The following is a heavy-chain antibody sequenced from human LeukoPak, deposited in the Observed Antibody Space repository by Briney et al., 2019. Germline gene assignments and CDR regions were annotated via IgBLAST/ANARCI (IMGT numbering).Heavy chain of an antibody. J-gene: IGHJ4*02. Sequence: ASVKVSCKASGYTFTSYGISWVRQAPGQGLEWMGWINPNSGCTNYAQKFQGRVTMTRDTSISTAYMELSRLRSDDTAVYYCARITYYYGSGSYYREGATDYWGQGTLVTVSS. V-gene: IGHV1-2*02. CDR1: GYTFTSYG. CDR3: ARITYYYGSGSYYREGATDY. CDR2: INPNSGCT. D-gene: IGHD3-10*01.